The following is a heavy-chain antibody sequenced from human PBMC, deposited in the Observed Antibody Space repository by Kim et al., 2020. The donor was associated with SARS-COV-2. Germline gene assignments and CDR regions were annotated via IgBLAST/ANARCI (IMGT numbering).Heavy chain of an antibody. V-gene: IGHV3-23*01. CDR3: AKDPPPPPDYDYVWGSLMGDAFDI. CDR2: ISGSGGST. Sequence: GGSLRLSCAASGFTFSSYAMSWVRQAPGKGLEWVSAISGSGGSTYYADSVKGRFTISRDNSKNTLYLQMNSLRAEDTAVYYCAKDPPPPPDYDYVWGSLMGDAFDIWGQGTMVTVSS. J-gene: IGHJ3*02. CDR1: GFTFSSYA. D-gene: IGHD3-16*01.